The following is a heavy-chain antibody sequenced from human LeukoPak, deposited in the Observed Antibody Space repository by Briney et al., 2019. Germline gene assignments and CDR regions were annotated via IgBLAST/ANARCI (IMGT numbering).Heavy chain of an antibody. CDR2: IYTSGST. J-gene: IGHJ4*02. D-gene: IGHD2-2*01. V-gene: IGHV4-4*07. CDR3: ARVTGPSIVVVPAAMNS. CDR1: GGSISSYY. Sequence: SETLSLTCTVSGGSISSYYWSWIRQPAGKGLEWIGRIYTSGSTNYNPSLKSRVTMSVDTSKNQFSLKLSSVTAADTAVYYCARVTGPSIVVVPAAMNSWGQGTLVTVSS.